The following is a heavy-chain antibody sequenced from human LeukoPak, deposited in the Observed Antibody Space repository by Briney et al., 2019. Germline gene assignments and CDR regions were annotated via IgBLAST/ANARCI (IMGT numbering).Heavy chain of an antibody. Sequence: SVKVSCKASGGTFSSYAISWVRQAPGQGLEWMGGIIPIFGTANYAQKFQGRVTITTDESTSTAYMELSSLRSEDTAVYYCARADSIAAAVDYWGQGTLVTVSS. J-gene: IGHJ4*02. CDR3: ARADSIAAAVDY. CDR2: IIPIFGTA. V-gene: IGHV1-69*05. D-gene: IGHD6-13*01. CDR1: GGTFSSYA.